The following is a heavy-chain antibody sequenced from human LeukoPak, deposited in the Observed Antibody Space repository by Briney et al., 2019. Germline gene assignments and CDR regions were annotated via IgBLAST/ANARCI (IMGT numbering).Heavy chain of an antibody. Sequence: GGSLRLSCAASGFTFSSYAMHWVRQAPGKGLEWVSAISGSGGSTYYADSVKGRFTISRDNSKNTLYLQMNSLRAEDTAVYYCAKGAFGVNYYYMDVWGKGTTVTVSS. CDR3: AKGAFGVNYYYMDV. D-gene: IGHD3-3*01. CDR1: GFTFSSYA. J-gene: IGHJ6*03. CDR2: ISGSGGST. V-gene: IGHV3-23*01.